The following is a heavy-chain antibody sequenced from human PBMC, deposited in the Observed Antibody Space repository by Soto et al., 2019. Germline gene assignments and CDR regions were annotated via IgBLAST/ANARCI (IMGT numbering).Heavy chain of an antibody. CDR3: ATGRVYFGSEY. D-gene: IGHD3-10*01. CDR1: GGSITSYY. Sequence: QVQLQESGPGLVKPLETLSLTCTVPGGSITSYYWSWVRQPPGKGLEWIGYIYYNGNINYNPSLTSRLTIAVDTSKNQFSLRLSSVTAADTAVYYCATGRVYFGSEYWGQGTLVTVSS. J-gene: IGHJ4*02. CDR2: IYYNGNI. V-gene: IGHV4-59*01.